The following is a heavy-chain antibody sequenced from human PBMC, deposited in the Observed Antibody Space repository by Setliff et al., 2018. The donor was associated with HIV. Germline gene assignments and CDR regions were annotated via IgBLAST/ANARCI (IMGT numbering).Heavy chain of an antibody. CDR1: GVSISGHF. CDR2: IYTSGTT. J-gene: IGHJ4*02. CDR3: ARLIHTGLLYFDY. Sequence: PSETLSLTCFVSGVSISGHFWGWIRQPPGKGLEWIGYIYTSGTTEYNPSLDSRVTISADTSRDQFFLNLRSVTAADTALYFCARLIHTGLLYFDYWGLGMLVTV. D-gene: IGHD2-8*02. V-gene: IGHV4-4*09.